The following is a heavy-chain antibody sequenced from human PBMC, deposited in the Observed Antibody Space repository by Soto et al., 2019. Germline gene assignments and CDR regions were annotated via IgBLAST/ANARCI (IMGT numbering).Heavy chain of an antibody. J-gene: IGHJ4*02. V-gene: IGHV3-23*01. CDR2: INGSGGST. D-gene: IGHD3-10*01. CDR1: GFTFNNYA. CDR3: AKDLCFGQTYGYFDH. Sequence: GSLRLSCAASGFTFNNYAMTWVRQAPGKGLEWVSEINGSGGSTYYADSVKGRFTISRDNSNNTLYLQMNSLRADDTAVYYCAKDLCFGQTYGYFDHWDQGTLVTVSS.